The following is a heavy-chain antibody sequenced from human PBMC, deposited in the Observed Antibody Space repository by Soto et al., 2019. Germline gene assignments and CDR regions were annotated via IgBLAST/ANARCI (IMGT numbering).Heavy chain of an antibody. V-gene: IGHV1-2*04. Sequence: ASVKVSCKASGYTFPGYYMHWVRQAPGQGLEWMGWINPNSGGTNYAQKFQGWVTMTRDTSISTAYMELSRLRSDDTAVYYCARDSSSGWYDPSPPGDYYYYYMDVWGKGTTVTVSS. CDR3: ARDSSSGWYDPSPPGDYYYYYMDV. CDR1: GYTFPGYY. D-gene: IGHD6-19*01. CDR2: INPNSGGT. J-gene: IGHJ6*03.